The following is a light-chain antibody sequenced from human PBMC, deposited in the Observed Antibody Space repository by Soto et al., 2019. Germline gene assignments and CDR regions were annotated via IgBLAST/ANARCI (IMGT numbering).Light chain of an antibody. J-gene: IGKJ4*01. CDR1: QDIGNY. V-gene: IGKV1-33*01. CDR2: DAS. Sequence: SPPSLFAYVGDRVTITCQASQDIGNYLSWYQQKLGKAPKLLIYDASSLETGVPPRFSGSESVTDFAFTITSLQPEDFTPYYCQQYGDLPLPFGGESK. CDR3: QQYGDLPLP.